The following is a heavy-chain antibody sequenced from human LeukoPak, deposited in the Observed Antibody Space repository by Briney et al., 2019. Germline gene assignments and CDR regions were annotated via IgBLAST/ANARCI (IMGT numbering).Heavy chain of an antibody. CDR2: ISGSGVRT. V-gene: IGHV3-23*01. CDR3: AKKAGYYDSSGYYEFDY. J-gene: IGHJ4*02. CDR1: GFTFSSYA. Sequence: GGSLRLSCAASGFTFSSYAMSWVRQAPGKGLEWVSGISGSGVRTDYADSVKGRFTISRDNSKNTLYVQMNDLRAEDTAVYYCAKKAGYYDSSGYYEFDYWGQGTLVTVSP. D-gene: IGHD3-22*01.